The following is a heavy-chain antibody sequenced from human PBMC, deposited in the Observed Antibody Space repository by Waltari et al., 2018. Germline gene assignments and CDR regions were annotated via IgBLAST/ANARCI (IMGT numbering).Heavy chain of an antibody. CDR3: ARDRGRGLYLDT. J-gene: IGHJ4*02. CDR1: GDSLSPRDY. Sequence: QLQLQESGPGLVKPSGTLSRICAVSGDSLSPRDYWSWVRQPPGKGLEWIGQVRGDGKTNYNPSFASRVTMSLDTSTYHFALKLTSATAADTALYYCARDRGRGLYLDTWGQGTLVTVSP. D-gene: IGHD1-1*01. V-gene: IGHV4-4*02. CDR2: VRGDGKT.